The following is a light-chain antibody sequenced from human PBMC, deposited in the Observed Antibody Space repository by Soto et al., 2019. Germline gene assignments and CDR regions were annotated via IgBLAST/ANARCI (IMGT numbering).Light chain of an antibody. Sequence: QSVLTQPPSVSAAPGQTVTISCSGITSNIGGNLVCWYQQLPGTAPKLLIYDNDKRPSGIPDRFSGSRSGTSATLGITGLQTGDEADYYCGAWDSSLSAGVFGAGTKLTVL. CDR3: GAWDSSLSAGV. V-gene: IGLV1-51*01. CDR2: DND. J-gene: IGLJ1*01. CDR1: TSNIGGNL.